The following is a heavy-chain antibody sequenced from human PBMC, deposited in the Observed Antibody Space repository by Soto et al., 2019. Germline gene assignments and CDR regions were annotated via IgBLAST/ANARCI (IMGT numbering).Heavy chain of an antibody. CDR3: DGRPGWLSYY. V-gene: IGHV3-7*01. CDR2: KKKDGSER. CDR1: GFSFGSYW. D-gene: IGHD3-22*01. J-gene: IGHJ4*02. Sequence: EVQLVESGGGLVQPGGSLRLSCAASGFSFGSYWMNWVRHAPGKGLEWVAIKKKDGSERYYVDSVEDRFIISRDNVKSTMYLQMNTPRAEATAGYYCDGRPGWLSYYWGRGTLVIVSS.